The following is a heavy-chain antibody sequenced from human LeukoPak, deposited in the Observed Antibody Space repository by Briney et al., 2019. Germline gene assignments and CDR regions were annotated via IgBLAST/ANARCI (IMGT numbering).Heavy chain of an antibody. CDR1: GFTYSGFS. D-gene: IGHD5-18*01. Sequence: GGSLRLSCAASGFTYSGFSMNWVRQAPGKGLEWVSSISSSSSYIYYADSMKGRFTVSRDNARNSVYLQMNSLRVEDTAVYYCVRGRYNYGYIFDYWGQGTLVTVSS. CDR2: ISSSSSYI. J-gene: IGHJ4*02. V-gene: IGHV3-21*01. CDR3: VRGRYNYGYIFDY.